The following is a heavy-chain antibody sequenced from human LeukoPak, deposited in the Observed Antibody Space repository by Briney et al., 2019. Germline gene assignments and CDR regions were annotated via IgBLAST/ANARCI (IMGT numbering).Heavy chain of an antibody. J-gene: IGHJ4*02. CDR3: ARVGYDFWSGYVY. V-gene: IGHV3-21*01. CDR2: ISSSSSYI. CDR1: GFTFSSYS. D-gene: IGHD3-3*01. Sequence: PGGSLRLSCAAPGFTFSSYSMNWVRQAPGKGLEWVSSISSSSSYIYYADSVKGRFTISRDNAKNSLYLQMNSLRAEDTAVYYCARVGYDFWSGYVYWGQGTLVTVSS.